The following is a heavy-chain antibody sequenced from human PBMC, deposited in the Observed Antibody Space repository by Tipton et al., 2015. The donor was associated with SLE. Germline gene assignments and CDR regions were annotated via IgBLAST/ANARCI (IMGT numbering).Heavy chain of an antibody. V-gene: IGHV3-9*01. J-gene: IGHJ6*02. CDR1: GFTFDDYA. D-gene: IGHD3-10*01. Sequence: SLRLSCAASGFTFDDYAMHWVRQAPGKGLEWVSGISWNSGKIGYADSVKGRFTISRDNARNSLHLQMSSLRAEDTALYYCAKDIMAAPEGPSEYYHYGFDVWGQGTTVTVSS. CDR2: ISWNSGKI. CDR3: AKDIMAAPEGPSEYYHYGFDV.